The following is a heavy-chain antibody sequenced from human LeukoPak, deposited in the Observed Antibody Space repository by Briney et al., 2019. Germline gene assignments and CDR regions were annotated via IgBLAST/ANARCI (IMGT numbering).Heavy chain of an antibody. CDR2: IIPIFGTA. CDR1: GGTFISYA. D-gene: IGHD3-3*01. CDR3: ARGTYYDFWSGHSFDY. J-gene: IGHJ4*02. V-gene: IGHV1-69*13. Sequence: ASVKVSCKASGGTFISYAISWVRQAPGQGLEWMGGIIPIFGTANYAQKFQGRVTITADESTSTAYMELSSLRSEDTAVYYCARGTYYDFWSGHSFDYWGQGTLVTVS.